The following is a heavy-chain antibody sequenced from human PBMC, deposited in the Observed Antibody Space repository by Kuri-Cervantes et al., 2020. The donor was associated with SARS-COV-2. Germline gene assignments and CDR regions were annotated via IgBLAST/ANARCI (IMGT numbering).Heavy chain of an antibody. J-gene: IGHJ5*02. Sequence: SGPTLVKPTQTLTLTGTFSGFSLSTSGMRVRWIRQLTGKALEWLAPIDWDDDKFYITSLKTSLTISKDTSKNQVFLKMTNIDPVDTATDYCARAVTYWFDAWGQGTPVTVSS. D-gene: IGHD6-19*01. V-gene: IGHV2-70*04. CDR3: ARAVTYWFDA. CDR2: IDWDDDK. CDR1: GFSLSTSGMR.